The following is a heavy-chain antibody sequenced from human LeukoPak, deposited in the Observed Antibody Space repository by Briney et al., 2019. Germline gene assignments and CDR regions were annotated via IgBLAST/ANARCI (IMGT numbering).Heavy chain of an antibody. J-gene: IGHJ4*02. CDR1: GFIFRSHG. CDR2: TNGNGDTT. V-gene: IGHV3-23*01. CDR3: ARSKEVYGPYYFDY. Sequence: GGSLRLSCVVSGFIFRSHGMSGVRQAPGKGLEWVSGTNGNGDTTYFADSVKGRFTISKDHSQKTLSLHLSSLRVEDTAIYYRARSKEVYGPYYFDYWGQGILVTVSS. D-gene: IGHD5/OR15-5a*01.